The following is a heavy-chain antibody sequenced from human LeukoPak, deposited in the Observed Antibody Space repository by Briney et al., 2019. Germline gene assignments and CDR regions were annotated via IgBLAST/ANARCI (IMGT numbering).Heavy chain of an antibody. CDR1: GGSISSSSYY. V-gene: IGHV4-39*07. D-gene: IGHD3-9*01. CDR2: IYYSGST. Sequence: SETLSLTCTVSGGSISSSSYYWGWIRQPPGKGLEWIGSIYYSGSTYYNPSLKSRVTISVDTSKNQFSLKLSSVTAADTAVYYCARDLYYDILTGYFPYYYYYGMDVWGQGTTVTVSS. CDR3: ARDLYYDILTGYFPYYYYYGMDV. J-gene: IGHJ6*02.